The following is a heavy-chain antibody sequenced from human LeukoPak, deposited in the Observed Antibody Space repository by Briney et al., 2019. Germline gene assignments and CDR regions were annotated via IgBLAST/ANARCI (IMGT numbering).Heavy chain of an antibody. CDR1: GITFSNFA. J-gene: IGHJ3*01. CDR3: ATFDF. CDR2: ISASGKKT. V-gene: IGHV3-23*01. Sequence: PGGSLRLSCATSGITFSNFAMNWVRQAPGRGLQWVSTISASGKKTYYAESVKGRFTISRDNAKDILSLQMNSLRVEDTALYYCATFDFWGQGTMVTVSS.